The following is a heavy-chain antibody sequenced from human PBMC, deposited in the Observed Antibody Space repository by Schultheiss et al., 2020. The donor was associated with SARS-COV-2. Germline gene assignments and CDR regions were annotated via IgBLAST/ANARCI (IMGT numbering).Heavy chain of an antibody. J-gene: IGHJ3*02. D-gene: IGHD2-2*01. CDR3: ARDGGTKGSSDAFDI. CDR1: GYTFTGYY. V-gene: IGHV1-2*02. CDR2: INPNSGGT. Sequence: GESLKISCKASGYTFTGYYMHWVRQAPGQGLEWMGWINPNSGGTNYAQKFQGRVTMTRDTSISTAYMELSRLRSDDTAVYYCARDGGTKGSSDAFDIWGQGTMVTVSS.